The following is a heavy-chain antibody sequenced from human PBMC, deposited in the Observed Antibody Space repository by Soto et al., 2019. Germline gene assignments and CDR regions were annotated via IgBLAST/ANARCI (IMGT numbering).Heavy chain of an antibody. CDR3: ARDYGNYPFDY. CDR1: GGTFSSYT. D-gene: IGHD4-4*01. Sequence: ASVKVSCKASGGTFSSYTISWVRQAPGQGLEWMGRIIPILGIANYAQKFQGRVTITADKSTSTAYMELSSLRSEDTAVYYCARDYGNYPFDYWGQGTLVTVSS. CDR2: IIPILGIA. J-gene: IGHJ4*02. V-gene: IGHV1-69*04.